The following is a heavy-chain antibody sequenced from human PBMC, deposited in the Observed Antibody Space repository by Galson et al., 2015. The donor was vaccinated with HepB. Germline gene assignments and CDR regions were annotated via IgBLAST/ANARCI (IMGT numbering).Heavy chain of an antibody. J-gene: IGHJ4*02. D-gene: IGHD2-2*01. V-gene: IGHV3-30*02. Sequence: SLRLSCAASGLTFRRSGMHWVRQAPGKGLEWLAVIQHVGSPIRYADSVKGRFTISRDNSKNTLYLQMSSPKTEDTAVYFCAKDSAWRTIRMPDYWGQGTLVTVSS. CDR3: AKDSAWRTIRMPDY. CDR2: IQHVGSPI. CDR1: GLTFRRSG.